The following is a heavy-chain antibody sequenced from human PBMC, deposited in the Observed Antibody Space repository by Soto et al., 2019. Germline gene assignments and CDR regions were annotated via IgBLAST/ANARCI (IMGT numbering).Heavy chain of an antibody. J-gene: IGHJ3*02. CDR3: ASAKAVVIAPLGI. CDR2: ISENGGSRGGT. CDR1: GFTFNNSD. D-gene: IGHD2-21*01. Sequence: GGSLRLSCAASGFTFNNSDMSWVRQAPGQGLEWVASISENGGSRGGTYYADSVKGRFTISRDNSKNTLYLQVDSLTGADTAVYYCASAKAVVIAPLGIWGQGALVTVSS. V-gene: IGHV3-23*01.